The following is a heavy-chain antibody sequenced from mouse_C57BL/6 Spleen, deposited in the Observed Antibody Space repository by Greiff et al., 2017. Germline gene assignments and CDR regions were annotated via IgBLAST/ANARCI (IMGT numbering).Heavy chain of an antibody. CDR2: ISDGGSYT. CDR3: GSYDA. V-gene: IGHV5-4*01. CDR1: GFTFSSYA. D-gene: IGHD2-3*01. J-gene: IGHJ3*01. Sequence: EVQVVESGAGLVKPGASLKLSCAASGFTFSSYAMSWVRQTPEKRLEWVGTISDGGSYTYYPDNVKGRFTISRDNAKNNLYLQMSHQKSEDTAMYYGGSYDAWGQGTLVTVSA.